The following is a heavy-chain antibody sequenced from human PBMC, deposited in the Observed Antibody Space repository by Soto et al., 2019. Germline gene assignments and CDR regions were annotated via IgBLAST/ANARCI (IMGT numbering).Heavy chain of an antibody. CDR1: GFTFGDYA. D-gene: IGHD3-16*01. CDR3: TRGEWTPDY. J-gene: IGHJ4*02. Sequence: EVQVVESGGGLVESGRSLRLSCTASGFTFGDYAMSWFRQAPGKGLDWVGFIRSKAYGGTTENAASVKGRFIISRDDSKSIADLQMNSLKTGDTAEYYCTRGEWTPDYWGQGTLVTVSS. V-gene: IGHV3-49*03. CDR2: IRSKAYGGTT.